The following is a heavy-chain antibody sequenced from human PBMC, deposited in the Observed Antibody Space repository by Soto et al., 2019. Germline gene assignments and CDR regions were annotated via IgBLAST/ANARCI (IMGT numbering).Heavy chain of an antibody. CDR1: GFRFNIFG. Sequence: QVQLVDSGGGVVQPGRSLRLSCATSGFRFNIFGMHWVRQAPGKGLEWVAEIWYDGSNRYYADSVKGRFTISRDNSKSILYLQMDSLRAEDTAVYYCVRDSRSDRGNWFDPWGQGIPVTVSS. V-gene: IGHV3-33*01. CDR2: IWYDGSNR. D-gene: IGHD2-15*01. J-gene: IGHJ5*02. CDR3: VRDSRSDRGNWFDP.